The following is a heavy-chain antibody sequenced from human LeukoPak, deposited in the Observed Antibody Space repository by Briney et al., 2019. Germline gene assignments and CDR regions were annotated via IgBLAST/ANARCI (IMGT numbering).Heavy chain of an antibody. CDR3: AKDYWYSSSWYDY. J-gene: IGHJ4*02. D-gene: IGHD6-13*01. V-gene: IGHV3-9*01. Sequence: GRSLRLSCEASGFTFDDYGMHWVRQAPGKGLEWVSCISWYSACVGHVDSVKGRFTISKGNAKKTLYLQMNSLRAENTALYSCAKDYWYSSSWYDYWGKGTLVTVSS. CDR1: GFTFDDYG. CDR2: ISWYSACV.